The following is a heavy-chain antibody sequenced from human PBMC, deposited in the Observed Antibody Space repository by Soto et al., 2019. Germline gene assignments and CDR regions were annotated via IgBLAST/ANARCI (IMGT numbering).Heavy chain of an antibody. V-gene: IGHV1-46*01. J-gene: IGHJ6*02. CDR1: GYSLTSYY. CDR3: ASEYSSSSRYGMDV. D-gene: IGHD6-6*01. Sequence: QVQLVQSGAEVKKPGASVKVSCKASGYSLTSYYMHWVRQAPGQGLEWMGIINPSGGSTSYAQKFQCRVTMTRDTSTSTVYMELSSLRSEDTAVYSCASEYSSSSRYGMDVWGQGTTVTVSS. CDR2: INPSGGST.